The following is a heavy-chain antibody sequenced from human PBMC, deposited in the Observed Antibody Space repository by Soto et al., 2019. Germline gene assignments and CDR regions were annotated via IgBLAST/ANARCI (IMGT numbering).Heavy chain of an antibody. Sequence: QVQLQESGPGLVKPSETLSLTCTVSGGSISNYYWSWVRQPPGKGLECIGYIYYRGSTNYNPSLKSRITISLATSKIQFSLKLRSVTAADTAVYYCARNSGAYVDYWGQGTLVTVSS. CDR2: IYYRGST. CDR3: ARNSGAYVDY. V-gene: IGHV4-59*08. D-gene: IGHD4-17*01. J-gene: IGHJ4*02. CDR1: GGSISNYY.